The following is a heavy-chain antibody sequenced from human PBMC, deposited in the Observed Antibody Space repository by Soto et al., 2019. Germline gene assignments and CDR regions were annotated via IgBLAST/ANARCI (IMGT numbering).Heavy chain of an antibody. Sequence: GGSLRLSSAASGFTFTNYGRNWVRQAPGKGLEWVSYISSTSSTIYYVDSVKGRFTISRDNARNSLYLQMNSLGDEDTAVYYCARDMGLPVAGILYYYGMDVWGQGTTVTVSS. J-gene: IGHJ6*02. V-gene: IGHV3-48*02. CDR1: GFTFTNYG. CDR2: ISSTSSTI. CDR3: ARDMGLPVAGILYYYGMDV. D-gene: IGHD6-19*01.